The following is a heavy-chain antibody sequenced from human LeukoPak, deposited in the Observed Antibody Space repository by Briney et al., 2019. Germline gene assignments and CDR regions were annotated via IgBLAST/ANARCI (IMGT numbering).Heavy chain of an antibody. D-gene: IGHD6-13*01. J-gene: IGHJ5*02. CDR2: IYTGGST. Sequence: GSLRLSCAASGFTVSSNYMTWVRQAPGKGLEWVSDIYTGGSTYYADSVRGRFTISRDNSKNTLYLQMDSLRAEDTAVYYCARDRVGSSWYDLWGPGNLVTVSS. CDR3: ARDRVGSSWYDL. CDR1: GFTVSSNY. V-gene: IGHV3-66*01.